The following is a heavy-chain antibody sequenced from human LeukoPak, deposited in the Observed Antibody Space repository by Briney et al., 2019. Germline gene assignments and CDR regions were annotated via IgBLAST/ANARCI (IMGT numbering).Heavy chain of an antibody. CDR1: GFTFSSYW. V-gene: IGHV3-7*02. Sequence: GGSLRLSCAASGFTFSSYWMSWVRQAPGKGLERVANIKEDGSEKYYVDSVKGRFTISRDNAKNSLYLQMNSLRAEDTAVYYCARLDRIPTAGTIFLDYWGQGTLVTVSS. D-gene: IGHD6-13*01. CDR2: IKEDGSEK. J-gene: IGHJ4*02. CDR3: ARLDRIPTAGTIFLDY.